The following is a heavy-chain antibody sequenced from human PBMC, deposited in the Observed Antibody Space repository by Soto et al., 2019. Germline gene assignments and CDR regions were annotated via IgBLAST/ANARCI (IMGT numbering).Heavy chain of an antibody. CDR3: ARDNPGYSSGWYGDY. J-gene: IGHJ4*02. CDR1: GFTFSSYS. D-gene: IGHD6-19*01. V-gene: IGHV3-21*01. Sequence: GSLRLSCAASGFTFSSYSMNWVRQAPGKGLEWVSSISSSSSYIYYADSVKGRFTISRDNAKNSLYLQMNSLRAEDTSLYYCARDNPGYSSGWYGDYWGQGTLVTVSS. CDR2: ISSSSSYI.